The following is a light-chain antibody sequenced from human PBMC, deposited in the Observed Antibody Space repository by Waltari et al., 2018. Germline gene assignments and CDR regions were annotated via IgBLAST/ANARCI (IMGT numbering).Light chain of an antibody. Sequence: GTSSDVGGYNYVSWYQQHPGKAPQLIIYDVTKWPSGVPDRFYGSKSGNTASLTISGLQAEDEAYYYCGSYAGKSTYWVFGGGTKLTVL. J-gene: IGLJ3*02. CDR3: GSYAGKSTYWV. CDR1: SSDVGGYNY. V-gene: IGLV2-11*03. CDR2: DVT.